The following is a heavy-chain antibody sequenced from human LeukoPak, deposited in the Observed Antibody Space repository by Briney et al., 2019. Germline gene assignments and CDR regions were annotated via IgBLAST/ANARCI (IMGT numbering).Heavy chain of an antibody. Sequence: GRTVRLFCASWVFTFRVYYMIWVRHASGRGLEWVSYISSRSSSYTSYGEAVKGRFTSSRENAKNSLYVQLISLRAEDTAVYYCARASASYFDYWGQGTPVSVSS. CDR2: ISSRSSSYT. CDR3: ARASASYFDY. V-gene: IGHV3-11*06. J-gene: IGHJ4*02. CDR1: VFTFRVYY.